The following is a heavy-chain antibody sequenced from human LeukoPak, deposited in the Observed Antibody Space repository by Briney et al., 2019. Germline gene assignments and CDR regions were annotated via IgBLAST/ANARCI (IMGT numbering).Heavy chain of an antibody. CDR1: GFTFSSYE. Sequence: PGGSLRLSCAASGFTFSSYEMNWVRQAPGKGLEWGSYISSSGSTIYYADSVKGRFTISRDNAKNSLYLQMNSLRAEDTAVYYCARGGDDYGDYGAGFDYWGQGTLVTVSS. CDR3: ARGGDDYGDYGAGFDY. J-gene: IGHJ4*02. D-gene: IGHD4-17*01. CDR2: ISSSGSTI. V-gene: IGHV3-48*03.